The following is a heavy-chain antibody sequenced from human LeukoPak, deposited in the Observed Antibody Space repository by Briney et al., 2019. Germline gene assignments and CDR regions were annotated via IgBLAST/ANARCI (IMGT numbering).Heavy chain of an antibody. Sequence: SVKVSCKASGGTFSSYAISWVRQAPGQGLEWMGGIIPIFGTANYAQKFQGRVTITADESTSTAYMELSSLRSEDTAVYYCARVVGATTHYFDYWGQGTLVTVSS. D-gene: IGHD1-26*01. J-gene: IGHJ4*02. V-gene: IGHV1-69*13. CDR1: GGTFSSYA. CDR3: ARVVGATTHYFDY. CDR2: IIPIFGTA.